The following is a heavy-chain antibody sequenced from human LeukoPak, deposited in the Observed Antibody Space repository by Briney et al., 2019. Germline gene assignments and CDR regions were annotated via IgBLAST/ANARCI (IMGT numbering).Heavy chain of an antibody. D-gene: IGHD6-19*01. CDR2: IYYSGST. CDR3: ARHGYSSGSLAWFDP. CDR1: GGSISSYY. J-gene: IGHJ5*02. Sequence: SETLSLTCTVAGGSISSYYWSWIRQPPGKGLEWIGYIYYSGSTNYNPSLKSRVTISVDTSKNQFSLKLSPVTAAGTAVYYCARHGYSSGSLAWFDPWGQGTQVTVSS. V-gene: IGHV4-59*01.